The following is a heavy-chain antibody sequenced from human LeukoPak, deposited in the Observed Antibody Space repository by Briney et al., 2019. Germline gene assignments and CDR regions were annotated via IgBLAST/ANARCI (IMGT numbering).Heavy chain of an antibody. CDR2: IIPIFGTA. CDR1: GGTFSSYA. D-gene: IGHD3-10*01. Sequence: ASVKVSCKASGGTFSSYAISWVRQAPGQGLERMGGIIPIFGTANYAQKFQGRVTITADESTSTAYMELSSLRSEDTAVYYCARDERVYYGSGIHYWGQGTLVPVSS. CDR3: ARDERVYYGSGIHY. V-gene: IGHV1-69*13. J-gene: IGHJ4*02.